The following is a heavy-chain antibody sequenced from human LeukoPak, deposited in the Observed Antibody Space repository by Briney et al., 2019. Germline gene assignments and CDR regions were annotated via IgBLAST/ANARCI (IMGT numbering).Heavy chain of an antibody. V-gene: IGHV5-10-1*01. Sequence: GESLKISCKGSGYSFTSYWISWVRQVPGKGLEWMGRIDPSDSYTNYSPSFQGHVTISADKSISTAYLQWSSLKASDTAMYYCARQSRRYCSSTSCYAGAFSTDYWGQGTLVTVSS. CDR3: ARQSRRYCSSTSCYAGAFSTDY. J-gene: IGHJ4*02. CDR2: IDPSDSYT. D-gene: IGHD2-2*01. CDR1: GYSFTSYW.